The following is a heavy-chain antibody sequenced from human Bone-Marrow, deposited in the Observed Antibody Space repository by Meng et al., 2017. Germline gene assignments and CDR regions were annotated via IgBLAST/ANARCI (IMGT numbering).Heavy chain of an antibody. CDR1: GFTFSNYA. Sequence: QVQLVEPGGAVVQPGRSLRLSCASSGFTFSNYAMHWVRQAPGKGLEWVAVISSDGNDKYYADSVTGRFTTSRDNAKNTLSLQMNSLRPEDTAVYYCARDQGPVRVYYFDFWGLGTLVTVSS. V-gene: IGHV3-30-3*01. CDR3: ARDQGPVRVYYFDF. CDR2: ISSDGNDK. J-gene: IGHJ4*02.